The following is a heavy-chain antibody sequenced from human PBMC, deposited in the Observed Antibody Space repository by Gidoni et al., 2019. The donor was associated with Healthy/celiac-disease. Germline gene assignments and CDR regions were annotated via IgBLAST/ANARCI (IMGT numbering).Heavy chain of an antibody. CDR2: IYSGGST. Sequence: EVPLVESGGGWVQPGGSLSLSCAASGFTVSSNYMSWVRQAPGKGLEWVSVIYSGGSTYYADSVKGRFTISRDNSKNTLYLQMNSLRAEDTAVYYCARDRLYVGRAFDIWGQGTMVTVSS. D-gene: IGHD3-10*01. CDR1: GFTVSSNY. CDR3: ARDRLYVGRAFDI. J-gene: IGHJ3*02. V-gene: IGHV3-66*01.